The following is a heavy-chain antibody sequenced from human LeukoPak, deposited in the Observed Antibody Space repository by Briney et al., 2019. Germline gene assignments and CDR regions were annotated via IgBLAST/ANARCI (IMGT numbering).Heavy chain of an antibody. CDR2: INPNRGGN. CDR1: GYTLTTYY. V-gene: IGHV1-2*04. D-gene: IGHD1-26*01. J-gene: IGHJ5*02. CDR3: ARGRQVWVGATNFRNCFDP. Sequence: GYTLTTYYMQWVRHAPRQRLEWTEWINPNRGGNNYAPNFQGWVTITRDTSITTAYTELSRLRSDDTAVYSCARGRQVWVGATNFRNCFDPWGQGTLVTVSP.